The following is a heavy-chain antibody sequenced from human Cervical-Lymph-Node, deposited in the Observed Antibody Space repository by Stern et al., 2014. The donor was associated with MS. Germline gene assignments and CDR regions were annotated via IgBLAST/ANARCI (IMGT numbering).Heavy chain of an antibody. V-gene: IGHV1-69*01. CDR2: IIPVFGTA. J-gene: IGHJ6*02. CDR3: ARDSDLGNGGYGMDV. D-gene: IGHD5-12*01. Sequence: QVQLGQSGAEVKKPGSSVKVSCKASGGTFSDYGISWVRQAPRQGLEWMGGIIPVFGTANYAQKFQGRVTLIADESTSTAYMELSSLRSEDTAVYYCARDSDLGNGGYGMDVWGQGTTITVSS. CDR1: GGTFSDYG.